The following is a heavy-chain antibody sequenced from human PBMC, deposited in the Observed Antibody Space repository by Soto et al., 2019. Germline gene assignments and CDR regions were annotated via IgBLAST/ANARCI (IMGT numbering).Heavy chain of an antibody. CDR1: GFTFSADW. D-gene: IGHD3-16*01. CDR2: INSDGSST. CDR3: VRDDPGLGLDD. J-gene: IGHJ4*02. Sequence: GGSLILSCAASGFTFSADWMHWVRQAPGKGLVWVSHINSDGSSTTYADSVKGRFTVSRDNAKNTLYLQMNSLRAEDTAVYYCVRDDPGLGLDDWGQGTLVTVSS. V-gene: IGHV3-74*01.